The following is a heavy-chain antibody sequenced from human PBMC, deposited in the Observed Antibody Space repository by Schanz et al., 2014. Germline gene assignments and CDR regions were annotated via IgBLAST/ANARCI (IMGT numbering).Heavy chain of an antibody. J-gene: IGHJ3*02. CDR3: ARKMKLGVCGGKGHDSLDI. D-gene: IGHD2-15*01. V-gene: IGHV3-48*01. CDR1: GITFSSHS. CDR2: ITYNGGTI. Sequence: EVHLVESGGGLVQPGGSLRLSCAASGITFSSHSFNWVRQAPGKGLEWISYITYNGGTIYYADSVKGRFTISRDNAKNSLYLEMNSLRAEDTAVYYCARKMKLGVCGGKGHDSLDIWGQGTMVTVSS.